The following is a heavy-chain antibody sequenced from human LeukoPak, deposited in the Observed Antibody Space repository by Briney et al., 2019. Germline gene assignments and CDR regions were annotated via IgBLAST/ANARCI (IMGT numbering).Heavy chain of an antibody. CDR1: GFTFSSYS. CDR3: ARHTAMAVLDY. Sequence: GGSLRLSCAASGFTFSSYSMNWVRQAPGKGLEWVSYISSSSSTIYYAGSVKGRFTISRDNAKNSLYLQMNSLRAEDTAVYYCARHTAMAVLDYWGQGTLVTVSS. V-gene: IGHV3-48*01. J-gene: IGHJ4*02. D-gene: IGHD5-18*01. CDR2: ISSSSSTI.